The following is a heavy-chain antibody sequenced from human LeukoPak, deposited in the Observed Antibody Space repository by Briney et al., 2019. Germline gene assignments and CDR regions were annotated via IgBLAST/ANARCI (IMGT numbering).Heavy chain of an antibody. J-gene: IGHJ4*02. CDR3: AVRGYSYGYGYFDY. CDR1: GYTFTDYY. CDR2: VDPEDGET. V-gene: IGHV1-69-2*01. Sequence: ASVKISCKVSGYTFTDYYMHWVQQAPGKGLEWMGLVDPEDGETTYAEKFQGRVTITADTSTDTAYMELSSLRSEDTAVYYCAVRGYSYGYGYFDYWGQGTLVTVSS. D-gene: IGHD5-18*01.